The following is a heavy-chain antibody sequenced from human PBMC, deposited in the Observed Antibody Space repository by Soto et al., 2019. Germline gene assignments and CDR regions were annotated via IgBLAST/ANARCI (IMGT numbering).Heavy chain of an antibody. D-gene: IGHD2-2*02. CDR1: GGSISSSKW. CDR2: IYHSGST. V-gene: IGHV4-4*02. Sequence: SETLSLTCAVYGGSISSSKWWSWVRQPPGKGLEWIGEIYHSGSTNYNPSLKSRVTISVDKSKNQFSLKLSSVTAADTAVYYCARKGTCSSTSCYIGWFDPWGQGTLVTVS. J-gene: IGHJ5*02. CDR3: ARKGTCSSTSCYIGWFDP.